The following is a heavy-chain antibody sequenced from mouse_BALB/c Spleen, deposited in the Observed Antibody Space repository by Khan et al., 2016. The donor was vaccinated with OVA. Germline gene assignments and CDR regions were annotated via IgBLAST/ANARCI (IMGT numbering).Heavy chain of an antibody. CDR3: ARAYYGNYREAMDY. CDR2: IWGDGST. D-gene: IGHD2-10*01. J-gene: IGHJ4*01. V-gene: IGHV2-6-7*01. CDR1: GFSLTGYG. Sequence: VELVESGPGLVAPSQSLSITCTVSGFSLTGYGVNWVRQPPGKGLEWLGMIWGDGSTDYNSALKSRLSISKDNSKSQVFLKMNSLQIDDTARYYCARAYYGNYREAMDYWGQGTSVTVSS.